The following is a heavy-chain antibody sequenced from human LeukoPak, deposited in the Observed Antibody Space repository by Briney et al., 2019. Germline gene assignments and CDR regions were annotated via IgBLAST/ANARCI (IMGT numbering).Heavy chain of an antibody. CDR2: IYYTGNT. CDR1: GDSITNYF. CDR3: ARGRVAHSAYYFGY. J-gene: IGHJ4*02. V-gene: IGHV4-59*01. D-gene: IGHD2-15*01. Sequence: PSETLSLTCTVSGDSITNYFWSWIRQPPGKGLEWIGYIYYTGNTNYKPSLKSRVTMSVDTSTNQFSLRLRSVTAADTAVYYCARGRVAHSAYYFGYWGRGALVTVSS.